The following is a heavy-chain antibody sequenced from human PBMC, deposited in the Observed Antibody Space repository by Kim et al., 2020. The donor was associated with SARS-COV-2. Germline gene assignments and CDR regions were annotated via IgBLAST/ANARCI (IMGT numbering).Heavy chain of an antibody. J-gene: IGHJ4*02. CDR2: ISDNGGTT. CDR1: GFTFSSHA. Sequence: GGSLRLFCAATGFTFSSHAMTWVRQAPGMGLEWVSTISDNGGTTYYADSVKGRFTISRDNSKNTLYLQMNSLRAEDTAIYYCAGYYYGSGSYYRSIDYWGQGTLVTVSS. CDR3: AGYYYGSGSYYRSIDY. V-gene: IGHV3-23*01. D-gene: IGHD3-10*01.